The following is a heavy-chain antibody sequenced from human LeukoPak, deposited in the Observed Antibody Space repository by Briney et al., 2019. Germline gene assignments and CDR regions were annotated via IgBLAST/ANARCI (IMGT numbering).Heavy chain of an antibody. D-gene: IGHD3-10*01. CDR2: ISSSSSYI. V-gene: IGHV3-21*01. Sequence: GGSLRLSCAASGFTFSSYSMSWVRQAPGKGLEWVSSISSSSSYIYYADSVKGRFTISRDNAKNSLYLQMNSLRAEDTAVYYCARESITMVRGVILNWFDPWGQGTLVTVSS. CDR3: ARESITMVRGVILNWFDP. CDR1: GFTFSSYS. J-gene: IGHJ5*02.